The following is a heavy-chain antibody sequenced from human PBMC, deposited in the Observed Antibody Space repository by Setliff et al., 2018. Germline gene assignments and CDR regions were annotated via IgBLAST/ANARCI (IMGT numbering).Heavy chain of an antibody. CDR2: ISASGGST. CDR1: GFSFRTYA. J-gene: IGHJ4*02. D-gene: IGHD3-16*01. Sequence: PGGSLRLSCAASGFSFRTYAMSWVRQAPGKGLEWVSVISASGGSTYYADSVKGRFTISRDNSKNTLYLQMNSLRAEDTALYYCAKVPIWGSVDYWGQGTLVTVSS. CDR3: AKVPIWGSVDY. V-gene: IGHV3-23*01.